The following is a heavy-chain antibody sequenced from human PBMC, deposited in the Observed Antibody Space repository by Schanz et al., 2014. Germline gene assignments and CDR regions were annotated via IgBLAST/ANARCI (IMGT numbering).Heavy chain of an antibody. CDR1: GFSFSTYW. J-gene: IGHJ4*02. CDR2: IKRDGSEK. D-gene: IGHD6-13*01. Sequence: EVQLVESGGGLVQPGGSLRLSCAASGFSFSTYWMSWVRQAPGKGLEWVANIKRDGSEKNYLDSVEGRFTISRDNAKRSLFLQMNSLRVEDTAVYFCVSQTGSPNYWGQGTLVTVSS. V-gene: IGHV3-7*02. CDR3: VSQTGSPNY.